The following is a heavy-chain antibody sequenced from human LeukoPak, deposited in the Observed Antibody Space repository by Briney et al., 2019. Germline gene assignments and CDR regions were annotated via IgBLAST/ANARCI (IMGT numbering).Heavy chain of an antibody. V-gene: IGHV3-33*08. CDR3: ARESEQWLARSFDI. D-gene: IGHD6-19*01. Sequence: GGSLRLSCAASGFTFSSYGMHWVRQAPGKGLEWVAVIWYDGSNKYYADSVKGRFTISRDNSKNTLYLQMNSLRAEDTAVYYCARESEQWLARSFDIWGQGTMVTVSS. CDR1: GFTFSSYG. J-gene: IGHJ3*02. CDR2: IWYDGSNK.